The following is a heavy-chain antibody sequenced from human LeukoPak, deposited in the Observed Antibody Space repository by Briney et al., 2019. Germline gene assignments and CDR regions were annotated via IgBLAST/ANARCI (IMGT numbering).Heavy chain of an antibody. CDR2: ISGSGGST. D-gene: IGHD3-3*01. V-gene: IGHV3-23*01. CDR1: GFTFSSYA. Sequence: GGSLRLSCAASGFTFSSYAISWVRQAPGKGLEWVSAISGSGGSTYYADSVKGRFTISRDNSKNTLYLQMNSLRAEDTAVYYCAKDHDFWSGYNDYWGQGTLVTVSS. J-gene: IGHJ4*02. CDR3: AKDHDFWSGYNDY.